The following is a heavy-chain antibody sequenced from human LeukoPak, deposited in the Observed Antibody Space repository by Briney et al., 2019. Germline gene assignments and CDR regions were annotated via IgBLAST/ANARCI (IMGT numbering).Heavy chain of an antibody. CDR1: GFTVSSNY. CDR2: ISGSGGST. CDR3: AKDGRWAFDY. V-gene: IGHV3-23*01. Sequence: PGGSLRLSCAASGFTVSSNYMSWVRQAPGKGLEWVSAISGSGGSTYYADSVKGRFTISRDNSKNTLYLQMNSLRAEDTAVYYCAKDGRWAFDYWGQGTLVTVSS. D-gene: IGHD3-3*02. J-gene: IGHJ4*02.